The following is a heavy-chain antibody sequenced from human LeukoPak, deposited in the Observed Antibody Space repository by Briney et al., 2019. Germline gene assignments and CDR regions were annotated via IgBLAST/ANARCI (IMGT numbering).Heavy chain of an antibody. D-gene: IGHD7-27*01. J-gene: IGHJ6*03. V-gene: IGHV4-39*07. CDR2: IYYSGST. CDR1: GGSISSSSYY. CDR3: ARTTGDRGYMDV. Sequence: SETLSLTCTVSGGSISSSSYYWGWIRQPPGKGLEWIGSIYYSGSTYYNPSLKSRVTISVDTSKNQFSLKLSSVTAADTAVYYCARTTGDRGYMDVWGKGTTVTVSS.